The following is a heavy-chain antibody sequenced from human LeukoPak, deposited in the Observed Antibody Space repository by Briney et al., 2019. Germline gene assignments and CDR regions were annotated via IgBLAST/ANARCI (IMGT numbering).Heavy chain of an antibody. CDR3: ARRGAVAGTFDY. CDR2: LSSRGGSK. CDR1: GFNFSSYG. V-gene: IGHV3-23*01. Sequence: GGSLRLSCAASGFNFSSYGMSWVRQAPGKGLEWVSFLSSRGGSKYYADSVRGRFTISRDNSKNTLYLQMNSLRAEDTAVYYCARRGAVAGTFDYWGQGTLVTVSS. D-gene: IGHD6-19*01. J-gene: IGHJ4*02.